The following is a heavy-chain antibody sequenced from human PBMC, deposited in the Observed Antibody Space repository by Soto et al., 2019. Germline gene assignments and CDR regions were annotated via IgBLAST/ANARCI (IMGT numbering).Heavy chain of an antibody. CDR3: ARGKYYDSSGYYEYDY. CDR2: ISYDGSNK. V-gene: IGHV3-30-3*01. Sequence: QVQLVESGGGVVQPGRSLRLSCAASGFTFSSYAMHWVRQAPGKGLEWVAVISYDGSNKYYADSVKGRFTISRDNSKNTLYLQMNGLRAEDTAVYYCARGKYYDSSGYYEYDYWGQGTLVTVSS. J-gene: IGHJ4*02. D-gene: IGHD3-22*01. CDR1: GFTFSSYA.